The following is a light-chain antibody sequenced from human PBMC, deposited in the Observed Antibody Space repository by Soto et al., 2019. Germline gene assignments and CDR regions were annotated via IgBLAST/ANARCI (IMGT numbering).Light chain of an antibody. Sequence: QSALTQPTSVPGSPGQSITISCTGTSSDIGGYNYVSWYQQLPGKVPKLIIYDVSNRPSGVSDRFSGSKSGNAASLTISGLQAEDEADAYCSSSTSTSPLYVFGTGTKLT. CDR2: DVS. CDR3: SSSTSTSPLYV. V-gene: IGLV2-14*03. J-gene: IGLJ1*01. CDR1: SSDIGGYNY.